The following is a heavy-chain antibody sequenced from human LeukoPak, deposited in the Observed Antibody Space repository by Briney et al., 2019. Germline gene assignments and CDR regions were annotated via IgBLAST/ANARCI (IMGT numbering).Heavy chain of an antibody. CDR2: INHSGST. CDR1: ARSFSGYY. D-gene: IGHD3-10*01. J-gene: IGHJ4*02. CDR3: ARETYYYGSGSYYNVSGD. Sequence: PSETLSLTSAVDARSFSGYYWSWIRQPPGKGLEWIGEINHSGSTNYNPSLKSRVTISVDTSKNQFSLKLSSVTAADTAEYYCARETYYYGSGSYYNVSGDWGQGTLVTVSS. V-gene: IGHV4-34*01.